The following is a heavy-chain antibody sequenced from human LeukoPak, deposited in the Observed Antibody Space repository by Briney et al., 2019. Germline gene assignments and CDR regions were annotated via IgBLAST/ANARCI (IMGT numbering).Heavy chain of an antibody. J-gene: IGHJ4*02. CDR3: AKGGMATILLLGY. D-gene: IGHD5-24*01. CDR1: GFTFSSYA. Sequence: GGSLRLSCAASGFTFSSYAMSWVRQAPGKGLEWVSAISGSGGSTYYADSVKGRFTISRDNSKNTLYLQKNSLRAEDTAVYYCAKGGMATILLLGYWGQGTLVTVSS. CDR2: ISGSGGST. V-gene: IGHV3-23*01.